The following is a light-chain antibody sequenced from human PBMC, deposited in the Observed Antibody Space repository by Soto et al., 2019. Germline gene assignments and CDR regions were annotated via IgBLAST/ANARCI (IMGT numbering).Light chain of an antibody. J-gene: IGLJ3*02. CDR3: AAWDDSLNAWV. CDR1: SSNIGSNP. CDR2: SNN. Sequence: QAVVTQPPSASGTPGQRVTISCSGGSSNIGSNPVNWYQQLPGTAPKLLIYSNNQRPSGVPDRFSGSKSGTSASLAISGLQSEDEADYYCAAWDDSLNAWVFGGGTKLTVL. V-gene: IGLV1-44*01.